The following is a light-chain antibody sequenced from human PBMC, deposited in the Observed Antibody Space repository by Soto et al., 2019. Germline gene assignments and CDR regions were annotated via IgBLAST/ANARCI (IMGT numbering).Light chain of an antibody. Sequence: EIVMTQSPATLSVSPGERATLSCRASQSVSSNLAWYQQKPGQAPRLLIYGASTRATGIPARFSGSGSGTEFTITLSSLQSEDFAVYYCQQYNNWLRTFGQGTKVEIK. J-gene: IGKJ1*01. CDR2: GAS. V-gene: IGKV3-15*01. CDR3: QQYNNWLRT. CDR1: QSVSSN.